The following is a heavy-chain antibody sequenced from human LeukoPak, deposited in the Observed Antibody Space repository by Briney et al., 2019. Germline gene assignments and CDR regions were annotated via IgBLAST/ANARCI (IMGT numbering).Heavy chain of an antibody. Sequence: PSETLSLTCTVSGGSISSYYWSWIRQPPVKGLEWIGYIYYSGSTNYNPSLRSRVIISADTSKNQFSLKLSSVTAADTAVYYCARERFLEWLLQLHDAFDIWGQGTMVTVSS. J-gene: IGHJ3*02. V-gene: IGHV4-59*01. CDR1: GGSISSYY. CDR3: ARERFLEWLLQLHDAFDI. CDR2: IYYSGST. D-gene: IGHD3-3*01.